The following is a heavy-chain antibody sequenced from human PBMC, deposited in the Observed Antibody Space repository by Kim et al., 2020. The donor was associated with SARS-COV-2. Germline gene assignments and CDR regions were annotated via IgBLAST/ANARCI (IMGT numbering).Heavy chain of an antibody. Sequence: SETLSFTCTVSGGSISSYYWSWIRQPPGKGLEWIGYIYYSGSTNYNPSLKSRLTISVDTSKNQFSLKLSSVTAADTAVYYCARGEIWFDPWGQGTLVTVSS. D-gene: IGHD3-16*01. CDR3: ARGEIWFDP. CDR2: IYYSGST. V-gene: IGHV4-59*13. J-gene: IGHJ5*02. CDR1: GGSISSYY.